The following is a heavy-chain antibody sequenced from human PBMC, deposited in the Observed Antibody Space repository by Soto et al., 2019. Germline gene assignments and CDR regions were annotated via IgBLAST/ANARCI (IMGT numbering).Heavy chain of an antibody. CDR2: ILYSGTT. J-gene: IGHJ4*02. CDR1: GGSISSGDYY. D-gene: IGHD3-10*01. Sequence: LSLTCTVSGGSISSGDYYWSWIRQPPGKGLEWIGYILYSGTTYYNPSLKSRVTMSVDTSKNQFSLKLNSVTAADTAVYYCVRSGDYYDPTYDYWGQGTLVTVSS. V-gene: IGHV4-30-4*01. CDR3: VRSGDYYDPTYDY.